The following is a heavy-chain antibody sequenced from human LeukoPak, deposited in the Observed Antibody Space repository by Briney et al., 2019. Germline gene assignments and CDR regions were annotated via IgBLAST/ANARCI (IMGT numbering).Heavy chain of an antibody. D-gene: IGHD6-13*01. CDR2: IFPGDSDT. J-gene: IGHJ4*02. CDR1: GYSFTTNW. CDR3: AKSSYRGAIAAAGVDY. Sequence: GESLQISSKASGYSFTTNWIGWVRQMPGQGQEWMGIIFPGDSDTRYSPSFQGQVTISADKSISTAYLQWRSLKASDTAIYYCAKSSYRGAIAAAGVDYWGQGTLVTVSS. V-gene: IGHV5-51*01.